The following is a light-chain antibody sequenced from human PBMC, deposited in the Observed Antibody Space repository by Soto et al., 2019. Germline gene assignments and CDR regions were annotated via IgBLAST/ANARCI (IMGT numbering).Light chain of an antibody. CDR3: SSYAGSNTYV. J-gene: IGLJ1*01. V-gene: IGLV2-8*01. Sequence: QSVLTQPPSASGSPGQSVTISCTGTSSDIGAYIYVSWYQQHPGKAPKLMISEASRRPSGVPERFSGSKSGNTASLTVSGLQADDEAHYYCSSYAGSNTYVFGTGTKVTVL. CDR2: EAS. CDR1: SSDIGAYIY.